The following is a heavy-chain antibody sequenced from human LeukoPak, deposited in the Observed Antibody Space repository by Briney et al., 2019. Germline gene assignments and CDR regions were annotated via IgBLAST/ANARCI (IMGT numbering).Heavy chain of an antibody. D-gene: IGHD3-22*01. CDR3: AREHYYDSSGYQSPDAFDI. J-gene: IGHJ3*02. CDR2: IIPIFGTA. Sequence: SVNVSCKGSGGTFSSYAIRWVRQAPVQGREWMGAIIPIFGTANYAQTFEGRVTITADESRSTAYMGLSSLRSEDTAVYYCAREHYYDSSGYQSPDAFDIWGQGTMVTVSS. V-gene: IGHV1-69*01. CDR1: GGTFSSYA.